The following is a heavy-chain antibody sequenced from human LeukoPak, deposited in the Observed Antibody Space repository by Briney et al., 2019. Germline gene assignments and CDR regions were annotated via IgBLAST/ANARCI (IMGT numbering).Heavy chain of an antibody. Sequence: GGSLRLSCAASGFTFSSYGMHWVRQAPGKGLEWVAVISYDGSNKYYADSVKGRFTISRDNSKNTLYLQMNSLRAEDTAVYYCAKDSTTRTTRRMGYNWFDPWGQGTLVTVSS. CDR3: AKDSTTRTTRRMGYNWFDP. J-gene: IGHJ5*02. CDR1: GFTFSSYG. D-gene: IGHD1-1*01. CDR2: ISYDGSNK. V-gene: IGHV3-30*18.